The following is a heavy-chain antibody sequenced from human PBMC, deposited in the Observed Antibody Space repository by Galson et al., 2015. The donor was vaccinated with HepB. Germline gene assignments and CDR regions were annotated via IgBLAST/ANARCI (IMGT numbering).Heavy chain of an antibody. CDR2: IRGSGSRT. CDR1: GFTFSNYA. Sequence: SLRLSCAAPGFTFSNYAMSWVRQAPGKGLEWVSSIRGSGSRTYYADSVKGGFTISRDNPKNTLYLQMNSLRAEDTAVYYCAKGGDDIRFLEWLLDRNGMDVWGQGTTVTVSS. V-gene: IGHV3-23*01. J-gene: IGHJ6*02. D-gene: IGHD3-3*01. CDR3: AKGGDDIRFLEWLLDRNGMDV.